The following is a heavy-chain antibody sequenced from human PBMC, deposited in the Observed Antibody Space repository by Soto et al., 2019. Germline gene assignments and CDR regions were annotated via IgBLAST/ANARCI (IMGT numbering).Heavy chain of an antibody. Sequence: GGSLRLSCAASGFTFSSYDMHWVRQATGKGLEWVSAIGTAGDTYYPGSVKGRFTISRENAKNSLYLQMNSLRAGDTAVYYCARGGYSNQRPTLLLRDYYYMDVWGKGTTVTVSS. J-gene: IGHJ6*03. CDR1: GFTFSSYD. CDR2: IGTAGDT. D-gene: IGHD4-4*01. V-gene: IGHV3-13*01. CDR3: ARGGYSNQRPTLLLRDYYYMDV.